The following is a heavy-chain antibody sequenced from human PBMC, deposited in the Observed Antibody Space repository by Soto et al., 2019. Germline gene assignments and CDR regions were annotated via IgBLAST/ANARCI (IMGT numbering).Heavy chain of an antibody. V-gene: IGHV3-33*01. CDR2: IWYDGSEI. Sequence: QVQLVESGGGVVQPGRSLRLSCAASGFTFYSYGMHWVRQAPGKGLEWVAVIWYDGSEIYYAESVKGRFTISRDNSKNTLYLQMNSLRAEDTAVYYCARGAPTDYGDFDHWGQGTLVTVSS. D-gene: IGHD4-17*01. CDR1: GFTFYSYG. CDR3: ARGAPTDYGDFDH. J-gene: IGHJ4*02.